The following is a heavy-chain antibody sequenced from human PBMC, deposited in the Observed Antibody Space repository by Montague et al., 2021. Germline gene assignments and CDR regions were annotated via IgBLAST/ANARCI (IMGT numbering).Heavy chain of an antibody. CDR1: GDSINGWY. Sequence: SETRSFTCSVSGDSINGWYWSWIRQPPGKGLEWIGSVFYSGATNYNPSLKSRVTMSADTSKNQVSLKVNSVTAADTAVYYCARSLYCRGGSCYSGFDPWGQGTLVTASS. J-gene: IGHJ5*02. CDR3: ARSLYCRGGSCYSGFDP. D-gene: IGHD2-15*01. V-gene: IGHV4-59*01. CDR2: VFYSGAT.